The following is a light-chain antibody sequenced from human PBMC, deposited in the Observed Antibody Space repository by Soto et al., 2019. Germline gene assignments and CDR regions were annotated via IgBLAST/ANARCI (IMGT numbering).Light chain of an antibody. V-gene: IGKV3-20*01. J-gene: IGKJ1*01. CDR2: DAF. Sequence: EIVLTQSPGTLSLSPGERATLSCRASQSVSSNYLAWYQQKPGQPPRLLTSDAFSRATGIPDRFSGSGSGTDFPLTISGLEPEDFAVYYCQHYGRSPPSWTFGQGTKVEIK. CDR1: QSVSSNY. CDR3: QHYGRSPPSWT.